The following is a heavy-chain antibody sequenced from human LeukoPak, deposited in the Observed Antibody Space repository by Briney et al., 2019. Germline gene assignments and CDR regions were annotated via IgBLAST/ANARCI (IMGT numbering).Heavy chain of an antibody. J-gene: IGHJ4*02. CDR2: INHSGST. Sequence: SETLSLTCAVYGGSFSSYYWSWIRQPPGKGLEWIGEINHSGSTNYNPSLKSRVTISVDTSKNQFSLKLSSVTAADTAVYYCARHHHPLPHYYDSSGPPDYWGQGTLVTVSS. V-gene: IGHV4-34*01. CDR3: ARHHHPLPHYYDSSGPPDY. CDR1: GGSFSSYY. D-gene: IGHD3-22*01.